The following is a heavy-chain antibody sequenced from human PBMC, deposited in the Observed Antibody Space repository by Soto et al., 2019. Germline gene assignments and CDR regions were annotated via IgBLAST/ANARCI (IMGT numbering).Heavy chain of an antibody. J-gene: IGHJ6*02. Sequence: GASVKVSCKASGYTFTSYGISWVRQAPGQGLEWMGWISAYNGNTNYAQKLQGRVTMTTDTSTSTAYMELRSLRSDDTAVYYCARGQTPYGDYDDGMDVWGQGTTVTVSS. CDR3: ARGQTPYGDYDDGMDV. D-gene: IGHD4-17*01. V-gene: IGHV1-18*01. CDR2: ISAYNGNT. CDR1: GYTFTSYG.